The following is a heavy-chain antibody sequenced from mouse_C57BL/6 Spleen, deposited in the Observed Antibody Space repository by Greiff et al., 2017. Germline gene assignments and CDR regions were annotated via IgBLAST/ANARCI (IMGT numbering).Heavy chain of an antibody. Sequence: QVQLQQPGAELVMPGASVKLSCKASGYTFTSYWMHWVKQRPGQGLEWIGEIDPSDSYTNYNQKFKGKSTLTVDKSSSPAYMQLSSLTSEDSAVYYCARKEIYGNYAGAMDYGGQGTSVTVSS. J-gene: IGHJ4*01. CDR1: GYTFTSYW. CDR2: IDPSDSYT. D-gene: IGHD2-1*01. V-gene: IGHV1-69*01. CDR3: ARKEIYGNYAGAMDY.